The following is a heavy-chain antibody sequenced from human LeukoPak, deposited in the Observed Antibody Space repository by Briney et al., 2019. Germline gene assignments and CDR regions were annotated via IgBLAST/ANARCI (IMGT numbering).Heavy chain of an antibody. CDR3: ARAQVDYNNGPGSQGYYSYGMDV. CDR2: INPSGGST. V-gene: IGHV1-46*01. Sequence: ASVKVSCKASGYTFTSYAMNWVRQAPGQGLEWMGIINPSGGSTSYAQKFQGRVTMTRDTSTSTVYMELSSLRSEDTAVYYCARAQVDYNNGPGSQGYYSYGMDVWGQGTTVTVSS. CDR1: GYTFTSYA. D-gene: IGHD4-11*01. J-gene: IGHJ6*02.